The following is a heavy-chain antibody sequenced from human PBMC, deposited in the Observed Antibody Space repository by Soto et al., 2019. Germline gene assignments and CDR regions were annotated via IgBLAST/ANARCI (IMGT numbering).Heavy chain of an antibody. D-gene: IGHD3-22*01. CDR2: ISYDGSNK. J-gene: IGHJ4*02. CDR3: ARDYYYDSSGPPDY. CDR1: GFTFSSYA. V-gene: IGHV3-30-3*01. Sequence: GGSLRLSCAASGFTFSSYAMHWVRQAPGKGLEWVAVISYDGSNKYYADSVKGRFTISRDNSKNTLYLQMNSLRAEDTAVYYCARDYYYDSSGPPDYWGQGTLVTVSS.